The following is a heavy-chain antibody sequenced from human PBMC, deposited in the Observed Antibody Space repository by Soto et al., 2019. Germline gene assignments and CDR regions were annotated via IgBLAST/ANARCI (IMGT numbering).Heavy chain of an antibody. Sequence: QVQLVQSGAEVKKPGSSVKVSCKASGGTFSSYTISWVRQAPGQGLEWMGRIIPILGIANYAQKFQGRVTITADKSTSTAYMELSSLSSEDTAVYYWAIRGMTTVNTYFDYGGQGNLFAVSS. D-gene: IGHD4-17*01. J-gene: IGHJ4*02. CDR3: AIRGMTTVNTYFDY. V-gene: IGHV1-69*02. CDR1: GGTFSSYT. CDR2: IIPILGIA.